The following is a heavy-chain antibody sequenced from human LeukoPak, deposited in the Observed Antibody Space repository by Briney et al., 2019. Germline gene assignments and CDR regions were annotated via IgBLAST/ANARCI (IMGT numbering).Heavy chain of an antibody. CDR2: IYYSGST. CDR3: ARYNWNAYYYYYGMDV. D-gene: IGHD1-1*01. CDR1: GGSISSYY. V-gene: IGHV4-59*01. J-gene: IGHJ6*02. Sequence: SETLSLTCTVSGGSISSYYWSWIRQPPGKGLEWIGYIYYSGSTNYNPSLKSRVTIPVDTSKNQFSLKLSSVTAADTAVYYCARYNWNAYYYYYGMDVWGQGTTVTVSS.